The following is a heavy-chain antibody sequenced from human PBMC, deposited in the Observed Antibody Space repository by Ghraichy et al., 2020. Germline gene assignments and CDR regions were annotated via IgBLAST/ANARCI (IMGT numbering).Heavy chain of an antibody. CDR1: GFTFSNYA. Sequence: SCAASGFTFSNYAMSWVRQTPGKGLEWVSAISGSGGRTFYADSVKGRFTISRDNSKNTLYLQMNYLRAEDTAVYYCAKDQNYIWGTYRNDAFDIWGQGTMVTVSS. V-gene: IGHV3-23*01. J-gene: IGHJ3*02. D-gene: IGHD3-16*02. CDR3: AKDQNYIWGTYRNDAFDI. CDR2: ISGSGGRT.